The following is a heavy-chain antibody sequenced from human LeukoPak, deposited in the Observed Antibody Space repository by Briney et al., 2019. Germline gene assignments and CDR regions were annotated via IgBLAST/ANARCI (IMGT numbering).Heavy chain of an antibody. V-gene: IGHV1-69*13. J-gene: IGHJ5*02. Sequence: SVKVSCKASGGTFSSYAISWVRQAPGQGLEWMGGIIPIFGTANYAQKFQGRVTITADGSTSTAYMELSSLRSEDTAVYYCARPHCSSTSCYTSNWFDPWGQGTLVTVSS. CDR2: IIPIFGTA. CDR1: GGTFSSYA. D-gene: IGHD2-2*02. CDR3: ARPHCSSTSCYTSNWFDP.